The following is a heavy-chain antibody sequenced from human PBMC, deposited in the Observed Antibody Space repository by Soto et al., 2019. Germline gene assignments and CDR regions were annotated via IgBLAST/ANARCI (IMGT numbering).Heavy chain of an antibody. J-gene: IGHJ4*02. Sequence: SVKVSCKASGGTFSSYTISWVRQAPGQGLEWMGRIIPILGIANYAQKFQGRVTITADKSTSTAYMELSSLRSEDTAVYYCARVIDGYNSYDFDYWGQGTLVTVSS. D-gene: IGHD1-1*01. CDR3: ARVIDGYNSYDFDY. V-gene: IGHV1-69*02. CDR2: IIPILGIA. CDR1: GGTFSSYT.